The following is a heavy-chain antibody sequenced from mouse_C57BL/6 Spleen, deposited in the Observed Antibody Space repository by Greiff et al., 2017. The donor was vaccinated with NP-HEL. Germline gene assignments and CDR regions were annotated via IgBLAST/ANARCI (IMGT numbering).Heavy chain of an antibody. Sequence: QVQLKQPGAELVKPGASVKLSCKASGYTFTSYWMHWVKQRPGQGLEWIGMIHPNSGSTNYNEKFKSKATLTVDKSSSTAYMQLSSLTSEDSAVYYCARRATTVVATSEYYYAMDYWGQGTSVTVSS. CDR3: ARRATTVVATSEYYYAMDY. D-gene: IGHD1-1*01. J-gene: IGHJ4*01. V-gene: IGHV1-64*01. CDR1: GYTFTSYW. CDR2: IHPNSGST.